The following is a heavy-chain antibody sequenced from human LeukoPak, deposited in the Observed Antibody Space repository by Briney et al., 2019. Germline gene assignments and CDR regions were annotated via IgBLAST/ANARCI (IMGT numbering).Heavy chain of an antibody. D-gene: IGHD4-11*01. CDR2: IYSGGNT. V-gene: IGHV3-53*01. Sequence: QTGGSLRLSCAASGFTVSSNYMSWVRQAPGKGLEWVSVIYSGGNTYYTDSVKGRFTISRDNSKNTLYLQMNSLRAEDTAVYYCAREGQYSNFDYWGQGTLVTVSS. CDR3: AREGQYSNFDY. CDR1: GFTVSSNY. J-gene: IGHJ4*02.